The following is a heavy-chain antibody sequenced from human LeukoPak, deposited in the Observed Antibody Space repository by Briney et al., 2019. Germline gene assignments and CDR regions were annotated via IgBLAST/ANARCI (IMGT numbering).Heavy chain of an antibody. CDR2: IWPDGSYK. Sequence: PGGSLRLSCATSGFTFSTYGIHWVRQAPGKGLEWVAAIWPDGSYKYYADSVKGRFTISRDNSKNTVYLQMNTLRDEDTAVYCCARAVGPFDYWGQGTLVTVSS. D-gene: IGHD3-16*01. V-gene: IGHV3-33*01. CDR1: GFTFSTYG. CDR3: ARAVGPFDY. J-gene: IGHJ4*02.